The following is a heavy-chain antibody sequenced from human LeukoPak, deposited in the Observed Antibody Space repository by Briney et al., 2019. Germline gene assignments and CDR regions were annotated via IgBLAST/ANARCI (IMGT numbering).Heavy chain of an antibody. CDR3: ARSRSYYYDSSGSGGNAFDI. Sequence: GGSLRLSCAASGFTFSSYGMHWVRQAPGKGLEWMAVIWYDGSNKYYADSVKGRFTISRDNSKNTLYLQMNRLRAEDTAVYYCARSRSYYYDSSGSGGNAFDIWGQGTMVTVSS. D-gene: IGHD3-22*01. J-gene: IGHJ3*02. CDR2: IWYDGSNK. CDR1: GFTFSSYG. V-gene: IGHV3-33*01.